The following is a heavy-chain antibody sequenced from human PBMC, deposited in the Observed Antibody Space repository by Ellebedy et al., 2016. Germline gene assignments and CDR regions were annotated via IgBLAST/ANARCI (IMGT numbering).Heavy chain of an antibody. Sequence: SETLSLTCTVSGGSISSGGYYWSWIRQHPGKGLEWIGYIYYSGSTYYNPSLKSRVTISVDTSKNQFSLKLSSVTAADTAVYYCARGDRGEECDYWGQGTLVTVSS. CDR2: IYYSGST. CDR1: GGSISSGGYY. D-gene: IGHD4-17*01. CDR3: ARGDRGEECDY. J-gene: IGHJ4*02. V-gene: IGHV4-31*03.